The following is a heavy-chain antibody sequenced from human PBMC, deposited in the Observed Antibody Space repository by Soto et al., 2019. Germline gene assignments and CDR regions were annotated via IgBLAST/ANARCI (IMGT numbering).Heavy chain of an antibody. V-gene: IGHV3-30*18. J-gene: IGHJ4*02. CDR3: AKGRRAPEQDYFDY. CDR2: ISYDGSNK. CDR1: GFTFSSYG. Sequence: QVQLVESGGGVVQPGRPLRLSCAASGFTFSSYGMHWVRQAPGKGLEWVAVISYDGSNKYYADSVKGRFTISRDNSQDTVYLQMTSLSAEDTAVYYCAKGRRAPEQDYFDYWGQGTLVAVSS.